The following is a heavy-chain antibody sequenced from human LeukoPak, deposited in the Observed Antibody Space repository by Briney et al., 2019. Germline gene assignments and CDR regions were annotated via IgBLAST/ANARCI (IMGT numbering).Heavy chain of an antibody. CDR3: ARDDYSSSWSDYYYYVDV. CDR1: GFTFSIYW. V-gene: IGHV3-7*01. J-gene: IGHJ6*03. D-gene: IGHD6-13*01. Sequence: GGSLRLSCAASGFTFSIYWMTWVRQAPGKGLEWVANIKQDGSEKYYVDSVKGRFTISRDNAKNSLYLQMNSLRAEDTAVYYCARDDYSSSWSDYYYYVDVWGKGTTVTVSS. CDR2: IKQDGSEK.